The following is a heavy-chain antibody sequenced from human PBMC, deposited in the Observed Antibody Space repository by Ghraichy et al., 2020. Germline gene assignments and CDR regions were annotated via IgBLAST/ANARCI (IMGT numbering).Heavy chain of an antibody. V-gene: IGHV1-46*01. D-gene: IGHD3-22*01. CDR1: GYTFTSYY. Sequence: ASVKVSCKASGYTFTSYYMHWVRQAPGQGLEWMGIINPSGGSTTYAQKFQGRVTMTRDTSTSTVYMALSSLRSEDTAVYYCAREPREVDDSSGHYYGMDVWGQGTTVTVSS. CDR3: AREPREVDDSSGHYYGMDV. J-gene: IGHJ6*02. CDR2: INPSGGST.